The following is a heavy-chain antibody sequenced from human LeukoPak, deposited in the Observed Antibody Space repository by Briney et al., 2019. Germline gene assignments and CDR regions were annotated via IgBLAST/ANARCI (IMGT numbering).Heavy chain of an antibody. CDR3: AREGWYRWFDP. J-gene: IGHJ5*02. D-gene: IGHD2-15*01. CDR1: GGSINSGSFY. Sequence: PSETLSLTCTVSGGSINSGSFYWSWIRQPAGKGLEWIGRIYTSGSTNYNPSLKSRVTMSVDTSKNQFSLKLSSVTAADTAVYYCAREGWYRWFDPWGQGTLVTVSS. CDR2: IYTSGST. V-gene: IGHV4-61*02.